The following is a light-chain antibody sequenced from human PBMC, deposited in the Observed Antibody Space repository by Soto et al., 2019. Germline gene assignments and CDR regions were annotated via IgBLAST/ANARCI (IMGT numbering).Light chain of an antibody. V-gene: IGKV1-39*01. CDR2: AAS. CDR1: QSISSY. Sequence: DLQMTQSPSSLSASVGDSVTITCRASQSISSYLNWYQQKPGKAPKLLIYAASSLQSGVPSRFSGSGSGTDFTLTISSLQPEDFATYYCQQSYSTLFTFGGGTKVEIK. CDR3: QQSYSTLFT. J-gene: IGKJ4*01.